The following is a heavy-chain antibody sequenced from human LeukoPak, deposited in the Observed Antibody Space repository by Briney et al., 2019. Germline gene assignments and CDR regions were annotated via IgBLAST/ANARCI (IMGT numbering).Heavy chain of an antibody. Sequence: PGGSLRLSCAASGFTFSSYGMHWVRQAPGKGLEWVAFIRYDGSNKYYADSVKRRFTISRDNSKNTLYLQMNSLRAEDTAVYYCAKGNSGGSCYLDYWGQGTLVTVSS. D-gene: IGHD2-15*01. CDR1: GFTFSSYG. CDR3: AKGNSGGSCYLDY. J-gene: IGHJ4*02. V-gene: IGHV3-30*02. CDR2: IRYDGSNK.